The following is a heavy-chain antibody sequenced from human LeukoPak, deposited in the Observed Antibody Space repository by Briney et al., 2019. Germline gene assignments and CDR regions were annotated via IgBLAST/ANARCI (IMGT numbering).Heavy chain of an antibody. D-gene: IGHD4-11*01. J-gene: IGHJ5*02. V-gene: IGHV4-4*09. CDR2: FYLSGS. CDR3: ARGGPTGALDDNWFDP. CDR1: GGSIRRSY. Sequence: SETLSLTCTVSGGSIRRSYGSWIRQPPGRGLEWIGYFYLSGSNYNPSLKSRVTMSLDTSKNQFSLRLSPVTAADTAVYYCARGGPTGALDDNWFDPWGQGTLVTVSS.